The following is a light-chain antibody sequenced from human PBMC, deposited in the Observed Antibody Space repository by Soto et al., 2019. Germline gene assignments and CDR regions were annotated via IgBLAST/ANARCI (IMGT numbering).Light chain of an antibody. V-gene: IGLV1-40*01. CDR3: QSYDSSLRGWV. CDR1: SSNIGAGHD. CDR2: GNT. J-gene: IGLJ3*02. Sequence: QSVLTQPPSVSGAPGQRVTISCTGSSSNIGAGHDVHWYHYFPGTAPKLLIYGNTNRPSGVPDRFSGSKSGTSASLAITGLQAEDEAEYHCQSYDSSLRGWVFGGGTKLTVL.